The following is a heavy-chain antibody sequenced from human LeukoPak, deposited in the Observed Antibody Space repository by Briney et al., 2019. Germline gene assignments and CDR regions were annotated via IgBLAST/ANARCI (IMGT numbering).Heavy chain of an antibody. Sequence: GGSLRLSCAASGFTVSSNYMSWVRQAPGKGLEWVSVIYSGGSTYYADSVKGRFTISRDNSKNTLCLQMNSLRAEDTAVYYCARGYYSNYDYYYYMDVWGKGTTVTVSS. V-gene: IGHV3-53*01. CDR2: IYSGGST. CDR1: GFTVSSNY. J-gene: IGHJ6*03. CDR3: ARGYYSNYDYYYYMDV. D-gene: IGHD4-11*01.